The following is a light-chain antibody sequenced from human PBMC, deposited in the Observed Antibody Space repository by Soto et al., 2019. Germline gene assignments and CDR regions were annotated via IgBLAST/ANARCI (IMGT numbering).Light chain of an antibody. Sequence: QSALTQPPSASGSPGQSVAISCTGTSSDVCGYNYVSWYQQHPRKAPKLMIYEVNKRPSGVPDRFSGSKSGNTASLTVSGLQDEDEADYYCSSYAGSSNVFGTGTKVTVL. CDR1: SSDVCGYNY. CDR2: EVN. J-gene: IGLJ1*01. V-gene: IGLV2-8*01. CDR3: SSYAGSSNV.